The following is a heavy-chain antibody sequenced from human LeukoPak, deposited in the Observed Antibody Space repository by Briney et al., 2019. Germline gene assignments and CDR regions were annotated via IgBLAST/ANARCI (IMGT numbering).Heavy chain of an antibody. CDR1: GYTFTSYY. V-gene: IGHV1-46*01. CDR3: ARDLDYYGSGSYFDY. Sequence: ASVKVSCKASGYTFTSYYMHWVRQAPGQGLEWMGIINPSGGSTSYAQKFQGRVTMTRDTSISTAYMELSRLRSDDTAVYYCARDLDYYGSGSYFDYWGQGTLVTVSS. CDR2: INPSGGST. J-gene: IGHJ4*02. D-gene: IGHD3-10*01.